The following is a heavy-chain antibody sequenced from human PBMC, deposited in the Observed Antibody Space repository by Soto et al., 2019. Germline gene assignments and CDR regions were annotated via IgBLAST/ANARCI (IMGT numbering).Heavy chain of an antibody. D-gene: IGHD6-19*01. CDR3: ARVSQYSSGWYSYYYGMDV. J-gene: IGHJ6*02. CDR1: GLTFSSYE. Sequence: GSLRLSCAASGLTFSSYEMNWVRQAPGKGLEWVSYISSSGSTIYYADSVKGRFTISRDNAKNSLYLQMNSLRAEDTAVYYCARVSQYSSGWYSYYYGMDVWGQGTTVTVS. V-gene: IGHV3-48*03. CDR2: ISSSGSTI.